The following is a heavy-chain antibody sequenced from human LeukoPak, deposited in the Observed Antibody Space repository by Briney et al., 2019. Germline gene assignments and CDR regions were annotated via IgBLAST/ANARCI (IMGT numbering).Heavy chain of an antibody. V-gene: IGHV3-23*01. Sequence: GGSLRLSCAASGFTFSSYGMSWVRQAPGKGLEWVSGIRGSGDITFYADSVKGRFTISRDNSKNTLYLQMNSLRAEDTAVYYCAKDTWQAWGQGTMVTVSS. CDR2: IRGSGDIT. J-gene: IGHJ3*01. CDR1: GFTFSSYG. CDR3: AKDTWQA.